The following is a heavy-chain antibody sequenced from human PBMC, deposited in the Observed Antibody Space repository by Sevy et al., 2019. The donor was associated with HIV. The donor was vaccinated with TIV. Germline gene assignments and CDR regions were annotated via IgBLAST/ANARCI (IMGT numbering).Heavy chain of an antibody. CDR1: GGSFTGYF. CDR3: ARGTRAKYISRSYRYGGFDY. Sequence: SETLSLTCAVYGGSFTGYFWSWIRQPPGKGLEWLGQINHNEDTNYNPALGSRVTISLDMSKSQFSLKLTSVTAADTAVYYCARGTRAKYISRSYRYGGFDYSGQGTKVTVSS. J-gene: IGHJ4*02. D-gene: IGHD3-16*02. CDR2: INHNEDT. V-gene: IGHV4-34*01.